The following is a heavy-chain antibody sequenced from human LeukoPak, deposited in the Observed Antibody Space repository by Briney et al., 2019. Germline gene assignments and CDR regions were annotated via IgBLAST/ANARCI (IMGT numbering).Heavy chain of an antibody. CDR1: GFTFSSYW. CDR3: AKGEQLGYYMDV. V-gene: IGHV3-74*01. D-gene: IGHD6-6*01. Sequence: PGGSLRLSCAASGFTFSSYWMHWVRQTPGKGLVWVSRINTDGSSTSYADSVKGRFTISRDNAKNTLYLQMNSLRAGDTAVYYCAKGEQLGYYMDVWGKGTTVTVSS. CDR2: INTDGSST. J-gene: IGHJ6*03.